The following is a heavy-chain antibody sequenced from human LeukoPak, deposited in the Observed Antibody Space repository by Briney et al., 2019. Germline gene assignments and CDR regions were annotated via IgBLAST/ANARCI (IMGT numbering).Heavy chain of an antibody. CDR1: GYTFTSNY. CDR2: INPNSGGT. CDR3: ARETPPHYYDSSVDY. J-gene: IGHJ4*02. Sequence: ASVKVSCKAFGYTFTSNYMHWVRQATGQGLEWMGWINPNSGGTNYAQKFQGRVTMTRDTSISTAYMELSRLRSDDTAVYYCARETPPHYYDSSVDYWGQGTLVTVSS. D-gene: IGHD3-22*01. V-gene: IGHV1-2*02.